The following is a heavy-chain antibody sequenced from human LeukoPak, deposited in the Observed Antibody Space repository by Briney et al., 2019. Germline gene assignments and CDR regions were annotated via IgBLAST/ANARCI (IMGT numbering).Heavy chain of an antibody. Sequence: SETLSLTCAVSFGSISSGAYSWNWIRKPPGKGLEWIGYIFQSGSTYYNPSLKSRVTVSVDRSRNQFSLKLTSVTAADTAVYYCAIERGGSGNYSSFDFWGQGTLATVSS. CDR2: IFQSGST. D-gene: IGHD3-10*01. V-gene: IGHV4-30-2*01. CDR3: AIERGGSGNYSSFDF. CDR1: FGSISSGAYS. J-gene: IGHJ4*02.